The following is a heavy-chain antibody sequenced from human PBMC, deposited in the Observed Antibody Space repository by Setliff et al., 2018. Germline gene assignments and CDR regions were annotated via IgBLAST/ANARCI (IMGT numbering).Heavy chain of an antibody. V-gene: IGHV3-30*03. CDR1: GFTVSTFS. CDR3: RLWFGELLRDY. J-gene: IGHJ4*02. CDR2: ISDDGSNE. Sequence: PGGSLRLSCAASGFTVSTFSMHWVRQTPVKGLEWVATISDDGSNEFYADSVKGRFTVFRDNSKNTLYLQMNSLRADDTAVYYCRLWFGELLRDYWGQGTLVTVSS. D-gene: IGHD3-10*01.